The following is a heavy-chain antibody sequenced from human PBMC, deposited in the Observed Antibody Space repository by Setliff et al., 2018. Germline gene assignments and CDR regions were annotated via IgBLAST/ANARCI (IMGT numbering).Heavy chain of an antibody. V-gene: IGHV4-34*12. CDR3: ARAGSGTYYSDVNSYYYYGMDV. D-gene: IGHD3-22*01. CDR2: IIHSGST. Sequence: SETLSLTCAVYGGSFSGYYWSWIRQPPGKRLEWIGEIIHSGSTNYNPSLKSRVTISMDTSKNQFSLKVSSVTAADTAVYYCARAGSGTYYSDVNSYYYYGMDVWGRGTAVTVSS. J-gene: IGHJ6*02. CDR1: GGSFSGYY.